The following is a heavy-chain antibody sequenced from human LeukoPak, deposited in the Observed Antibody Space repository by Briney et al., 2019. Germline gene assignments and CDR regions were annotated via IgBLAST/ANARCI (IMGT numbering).Heavy chain of an antibody. D-gene: IGHD6-13*01. CDR1: GFTFSSYS. Sequence: GGSLRLSCAASGFTFSSYSMNWVRQAPGKGLEWVSYISSSSSTIYYADSVKGRFTISRDNAKNSLYLQMNSLRAEDTAVYYCARDWSIAAAGTAYFDYWGQGTLVTVSS. CDR3: ARDWSIAAAGTAYFDY. V-gene: IGHV3-48*01. J-gene: IGHJ4*02. CDR2: ISSSSSTI.